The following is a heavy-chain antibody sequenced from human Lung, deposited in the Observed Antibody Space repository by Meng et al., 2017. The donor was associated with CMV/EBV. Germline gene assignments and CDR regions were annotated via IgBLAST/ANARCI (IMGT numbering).Heavy chain of an antibody. CDR2: LLYDGSKK. V-gene: IGHV3-30*02. CDR3: AKISDFWSGSDV. J-gene: IGHJ6*02. Sequence: GGSLRLXCAASGFTFSSYGMHWVRQAPGKGLEWVAFLLYDGSKKYYADSVKGRFTISRDNSKNTLYLQMNSLRAEDTAVYYCAKISDFWSGSDVWGQGTTATVSS. CDR1: GFTFSSYG. D-gene: IGHD3-3*01.